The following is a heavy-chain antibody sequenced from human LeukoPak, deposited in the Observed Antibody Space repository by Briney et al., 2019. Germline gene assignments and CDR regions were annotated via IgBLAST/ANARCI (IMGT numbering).Heavy chain of an antibody. D-gene: IGHD6-6*01. J-gene: IGHJ1*01. Sequence: SETLSLTCTVSGGSISTYYWNWIRQPPGKGLEWLGYIYHSGSTNYNPSLQSRVTISVDTSKNQFSLNLNSVTAADTAVYYCARGGAARLHFQNWGQGTLVTVSS. CDR2: IYHSGST. CDR1: GGSISTYY. CDR3: ARGGAARLHFQN. V-gene: IGHV4-59*01.